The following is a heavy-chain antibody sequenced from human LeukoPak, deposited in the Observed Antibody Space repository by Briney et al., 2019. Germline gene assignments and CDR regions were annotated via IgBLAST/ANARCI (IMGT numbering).Heavy chain of an antibody. CDR3: AKGVYDSSGYYYYYGMDV. Sequence: GGSLRLSCAASGFTFSIYDMHWVLQAPGKGLEWVAVISFDGSHKYYADSVKGRFTISRDNSKNTLYLQMNSLRAEDTAVYYCAKGVYDSSGYYYYYGMDVWGQGTTVTVSS. J-gene: IGHJ6*02. D-gene: IGHD3-22*01. CDR1: GFTFSIYD. V-gene: IGHV3-30*18. CDR2: ISFDGSHK.